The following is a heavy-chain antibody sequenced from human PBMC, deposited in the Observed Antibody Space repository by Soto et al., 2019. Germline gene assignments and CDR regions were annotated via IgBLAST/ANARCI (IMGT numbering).Heavy chain of an antibody. J-gene: IGHJ4*02. V-gene: IGHV4-39*01. CDR2: IYYSGST. D-gene: IGHD3-10*01. Sequence: SETLSLTCTVSGGSISSSSYYWGWIRQPPGKGLEWIGSIYYSGSTYYNPSLKSRVTISVDTSKNQFSLKLSSVTAADTAVYYCARVRAGCFDYWGQGTLVTAPQ. CDR1: GGSISSSSYY. CDR3: ARVRAGCFDY.